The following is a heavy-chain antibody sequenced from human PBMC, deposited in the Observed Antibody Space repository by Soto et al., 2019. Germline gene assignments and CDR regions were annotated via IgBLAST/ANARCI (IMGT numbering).Heavy chain of an antibody. D-gene: IGHD3-22*01. CDR3: ARVLPRDTRIVLVSGAFDI. V-gene: IGHV1-69*13. CDR2: IIPIFGTA. CDR1: GGTFSSYA. Sequence: VASVKVSCKASGGTFSSYAISCVRQAPGQGLEWMGGIIPIFGTANYAQKFQGRVTITADESTSTAYMELSSLRSEDTAVYYCARVLPRDTRIVLVSGAFDIWGQGTLVTVSS. J-gene: IGHJ3*02.